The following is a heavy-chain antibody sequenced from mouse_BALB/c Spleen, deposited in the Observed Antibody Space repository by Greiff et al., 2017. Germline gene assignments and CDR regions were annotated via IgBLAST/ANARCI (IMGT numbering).Heavy chain of an antibody. CDR1: GYPFTSYW. CDR2: IYPRNSDT. V-gene: IGHV1-5*01. D-gene: IGHD1-1*01. CDR3: TRGITTVVGGAMDY. Sequence: EVQLQQSGTVLARPGASVKMSCKASGYPFTSYWMHWVKQRPGPGLVWIGAIYPRNSDTSYNQKFQGKAKLTAVTSTSTAYMELSSLTNEDSAVYYCTRGITTVVGGAMDYWGQGTSVTVSS. J-gene: IGHJ4*01.